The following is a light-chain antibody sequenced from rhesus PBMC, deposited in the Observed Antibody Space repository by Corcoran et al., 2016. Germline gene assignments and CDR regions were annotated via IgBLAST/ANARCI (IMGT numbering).Light chain of an antibody. J-gene: IGLJ6*01. V-gene: IGLV2S7*01. Sequence: QSAPTQPPSVSGSPGQSVTISCTGTSSGVGDSKYVSWYQQHPGKAPKLMIYEVIKRPSGVSDRFSGSRSGNPASLTISGLQAEDEADYYCCSYTASGTDVFGSGTKLTVL. CDR3: CSYTASGTDV. CDR1: SSGVGDSKY. CDR2: EVI.